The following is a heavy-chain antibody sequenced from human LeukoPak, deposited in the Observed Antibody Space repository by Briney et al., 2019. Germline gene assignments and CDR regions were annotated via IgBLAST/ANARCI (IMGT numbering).Heavy chain of an antibody. J-gene: IGHJ4*02. CDR2: IYHSGST. D-gene: IGHD3-10*01. V-gene: IGHV4-4*02. CDR3: ARARGVGYYFDY. CDR1: GGSISSSNW. Sequence: PSETLSLTCAVSGGSISSSNWWSWVRQPPGKGLEWIGEIYHSGSTNYNLSLKSRVTISVDKSKNQFSLKLSSVTAADTAVYYCARARGVGYYFDYWGQGTLVTVSS.